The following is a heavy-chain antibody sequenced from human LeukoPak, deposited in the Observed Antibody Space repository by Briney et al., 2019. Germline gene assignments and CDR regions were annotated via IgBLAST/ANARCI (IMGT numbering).Heavy chain of an antibody. Sequence: SQTLSLTCTVSGGSISSGDYYWSWIRQPPGKGLEWIGYIYYSGSTYYNPSLQSRVTISVDTFKTQFSLKLSSVTAADTAVYYCARVDGSSWYADYWGQGTLVTVSS. J-gene: IGHJ4*02. CDR3: ARVDGSSWYADY. CDR1: GGSISSGDYY. CDR2: IYYSGST. V-gene: IGHV4-30-4*01. D-gene: IGHD6-13*01.